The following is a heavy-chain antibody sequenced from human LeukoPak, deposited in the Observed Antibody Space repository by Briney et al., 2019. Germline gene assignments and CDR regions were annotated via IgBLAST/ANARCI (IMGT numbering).Heavy chain of an antibody. D-gene: IGHD1-26*01. CDR1: TGSLSTYH. Sequence: SETLSLTCTISTGSLSTYHWSWIRQPPGKPLEWIGHIFYSGKANYNPSLTSRVTMSVDTSKDQFSLRLTSVTAADTAVYHCARLSRGVGAAKTFDYWGQGILVTVSS. V-gene: IGHV4-59*08. CDR3: ARLSRGVGAAKTFDY. J-gene: IGHJ4*02. CDR2: IFYSGKA.